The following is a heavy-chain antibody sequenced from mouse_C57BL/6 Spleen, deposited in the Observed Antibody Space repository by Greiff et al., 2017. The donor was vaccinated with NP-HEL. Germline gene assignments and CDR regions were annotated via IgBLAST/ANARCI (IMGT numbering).Heavy chain of an antibody. J-gene: IGHJ4*01. CDR1: GYTFTSYW. CDR3: AILRDYDGNYYAMDY. V-gene: IGHV1-53*01. CDR2: INPSNGGT. Sequence: QVQLKQPGTELVKPGASVKLSCKASGYTFTSYWMHWVKQRPGQGLEWIGNINPSNGGTNYNEKFKSKATLTVDKSSSTAYMQLSSLTSEDSAVYYCAILRDYDGNYYAMDYWGQGTSVTVSS. D-gene: IGHD2-4*01.